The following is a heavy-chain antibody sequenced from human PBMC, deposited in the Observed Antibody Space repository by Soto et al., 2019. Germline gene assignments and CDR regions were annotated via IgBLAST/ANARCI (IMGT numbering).Heavy chain of an antibody. J-gene: IGHJ6*02. CDR3: ARDLPRVRGVNQYGMDV. Sequence: QVQLVESGGGLVKPGGSLRLSCAASGFTFSDYYMSWIRQAPGKGLEWVSYISSSSSYTNYADSVKGRFTISRDNAKNSLYLQMNSLRAEYTAVYYCARDLPRVRGVNQYGMDVWGQGTTVTVSS. D-gene: IGHD3-10*01. CDR1: GFTFSDYY. CDR2: ISSSSSYT. V-gene: IGHV3-11*05.